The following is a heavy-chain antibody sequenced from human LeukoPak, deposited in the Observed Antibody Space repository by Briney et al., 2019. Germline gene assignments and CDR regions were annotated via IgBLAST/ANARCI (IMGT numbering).Heavy chain of an antibody. Sequence: PGGSLRLSCAASGFSFNYYAMTWVRQAPGKGLEWVSAINGGGDSTYYADSVKGRFTISRDNSKNTLYLQMNSLRAEDTAVYHCASHSGVAGTHFDYWGQGTLVTVSS. V-gene: IGHV3-23*01. J-gene: IGHJ4*02. CDR1: GFSFNYYA. D-gene: IGHD6-19*01. CDR2: INGGGDST. CDR3: ASHSGVAGTHFDY.